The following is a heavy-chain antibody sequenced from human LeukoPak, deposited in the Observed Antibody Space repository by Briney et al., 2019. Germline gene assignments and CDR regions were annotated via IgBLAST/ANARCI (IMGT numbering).Heavy chain of an antibody. J-gene: IGHJ4*02. CDR1: GFTFSSYA. Sequence: SGGSLRLSCAASGFTFSSYAMSWVRQAPGKGLEWVSAISGSGGSTYYADSVKGRFTISRDNSKNTLYLQMNSLRAEDTAVYYCAKDYRRGSYPRGDFDYWGQGTLVTVSP. CDR3: AKDYRRGSYPRGDFDY. V-gene: IGHV3-23*01. CDR2: ISGSGGST. D-gene: IGHD1-26*01.